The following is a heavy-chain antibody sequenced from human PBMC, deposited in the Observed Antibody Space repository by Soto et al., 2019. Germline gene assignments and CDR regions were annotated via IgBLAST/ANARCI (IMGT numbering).Heavy chain of an antibody. Sequence: GGSLRLSCAASGFTFSSYGMHWVRQAPGKGLEWVAVISYDGSNKYYADSVKGRFTISRDNSKNTLYLQMNSLRAEDTAVYYCAKSNQWGSWYSRDYYYGMDVWGQGTTVTVSS. V-gene: IGHV3-30*18. J-gene: IGHJ6*02. CDR2: ISYDGSNK. CDR1: GFTFSSYG. CDR3: AKSNQWGSWYSRDYYYGMDV. D-gene: IGHD6-13*01.